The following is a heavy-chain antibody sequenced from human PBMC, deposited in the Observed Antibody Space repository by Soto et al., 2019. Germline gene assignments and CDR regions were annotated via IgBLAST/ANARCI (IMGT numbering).Heavy chain of an antibody. CDR2: ISSSGSTI. V-gene: IGHV3-48*01. J-gene: IGHJ4*02. D-gene: IGHD2-21*02. CDR1: GFTFSSYS. Sequence: GGSLRLSCAASGFTFSSYSMSWVRQAPGKGLEWVSYISSSGSTIFYANSVKGRFTISRDNSKNTLYLQMGSLRAEDMAVYYCASGGGSDCSKYFDYWGQGTLITVSS. CDR3: ASGGGSDCSKYFDY.